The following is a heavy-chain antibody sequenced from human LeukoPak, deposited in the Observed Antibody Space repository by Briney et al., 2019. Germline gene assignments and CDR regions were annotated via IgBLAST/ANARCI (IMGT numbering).Heavy chain of an antibody. CDR1: GFSCSSYW. D-gene: IGHD3-22*01. Sequence: GGSLRLSCAASGFSCSSYWMSWVRQAPGKGLVWVSRISDGGSTTTYADSVKGRFTISRDNAKNTLYLQMNGLRAEDTAVYYCSRSAYYDGSGNYYDYWGQGTLITVSS. CDR2: ISDGGSTT. V-gene: IGHV3-74*01. J-gene: IGHJ4*02. CDR3: SRSAYYDGSGNYYDY.